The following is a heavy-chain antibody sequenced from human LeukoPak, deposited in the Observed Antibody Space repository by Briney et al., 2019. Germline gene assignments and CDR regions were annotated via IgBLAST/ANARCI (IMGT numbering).Heavy chain of an antibody. CDR1: GFTLSYYW. D-gene: IGHD5-24*01. Sequence: GGSLRLSCAASGFTLSYYWMTWVRRAPGKGLEWVANIMQDGSEKYYVDSVKGRFTISRDNAKNSLYLQVNSLRAEDTAVYYCARHSAGYTTFFDYWGQGTLVTVSS. CDR2: IMQDGSEK. CDR3: ARHSAGYTTFFDY. V-gene: IGHV3-7*04. J-gene: IGHJ4*02.